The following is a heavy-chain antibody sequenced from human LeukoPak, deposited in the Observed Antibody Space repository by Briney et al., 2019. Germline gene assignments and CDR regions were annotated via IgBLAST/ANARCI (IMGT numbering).Heavy chain of an antibody. CDR1: GFTFSSYG. Sequence: GGSLRLSCAASGFTFSSYGMHWVRQAPGKGLEWVAVISYDGSNKYYANSVKGRFTISRDNSKNSLYLQMNSLRAEDTAVYFCAKSTYGSGNYYFYGMDVWGQGTTVTVSS. V-gene: IGHV3-30*18. CDR3: AKSTYGSGNYYFYGMDV. D-gene: IGHD3-10*01. J-gene: IGHJ6*02. CDR2: ISYDGSNK.